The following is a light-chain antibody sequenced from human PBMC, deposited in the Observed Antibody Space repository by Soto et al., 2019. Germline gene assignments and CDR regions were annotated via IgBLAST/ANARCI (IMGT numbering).Light chain of an antibody. J-gene: IGLJ1*01. V-gene: IGLV2-11*01. CDR3: CSYAGNYTYV. Sequence: QSALTQPRSVSGSPGQSVTISCTGTSSDVGAYNYVSWYQQHPGKAPKLMIFDVTKRPSGVPDRFSGSKSGNTASLTISGLQAEDEADYFCCSYAGNYTYVFGTGTKLTVL. CDR2: DVT. CDR1: SSDVGAYNY.